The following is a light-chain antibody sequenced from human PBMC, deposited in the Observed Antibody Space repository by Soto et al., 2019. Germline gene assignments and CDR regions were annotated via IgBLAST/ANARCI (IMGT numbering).Light chain of an antibody. CDR1: SSDVGGYNY. CDR3: CSYAGRYTDV. Sequence: QSALTQPRSVSGSPGQSVTISCTGTSSDVGGYNYVSWYQQHPGKAPKLMIYDVSKRPSGVPDRFSGSKSAKTASLTISGLQADDEADYYCCSYAGRYTDVFGTGTKVTVL. CDR2: DVS. V-gene: IGLV2-11*01. J-gene: IGLJ1*01.